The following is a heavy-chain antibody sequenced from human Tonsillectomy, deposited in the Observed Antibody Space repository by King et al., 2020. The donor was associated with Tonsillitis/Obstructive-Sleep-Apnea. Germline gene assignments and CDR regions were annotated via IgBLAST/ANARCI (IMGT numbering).Heavy chain of an antibody. J-gene: IGHJ4*02. V-gene: IGHV3-23*04. CDR3: AKGRTDRAPAAMGY. Sequence: VQLVESGGGLVQPGGSLRLSCAASGFTFSSYAMSWVRQAPGKGLEWVSVISGSGGSKYNADSVKGRFTISRDNSKNTLYLQMNSLRGKDTAVYYRAKGRTDRAPAAMGYWGQGTLVTVSS. CDR2: ISGSGGSK. CDR1: GFTFSSYA. D-gene: IGHD2-2*01.